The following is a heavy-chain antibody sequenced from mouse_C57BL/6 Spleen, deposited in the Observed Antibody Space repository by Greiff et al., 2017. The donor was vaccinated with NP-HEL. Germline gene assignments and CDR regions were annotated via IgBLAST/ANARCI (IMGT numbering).Heavy chain of an antibody. V-gene: IGHV1-81*01. J-gene: IGHJ4*01. Sequence: QVQLQQSGAELARPGASVKLSCKASGYTFTSYGISWVKQRTGQGLEWIGEIYPSSGNTYYNEKFKGKATLTADKSSSTAYMELRSLTSEDSAVYFCARSGNITTVVATRYYAMDYWGQGTSVTVSS. D-gene: IGHD1-1*01. CDR3: ARSGNITTVVATRYYAMDY. CDR1: GYTFTSYG. CDR2: IYPSSGNT.